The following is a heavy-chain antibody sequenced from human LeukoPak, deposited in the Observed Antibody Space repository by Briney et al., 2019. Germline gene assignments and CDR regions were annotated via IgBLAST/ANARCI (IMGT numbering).Heavy chain of an antibody. CDR1: GGSISTYY. Sequence: SETLSLTCTVSGGSISTYYWNWIRQPPGKGLEWIGYINYSGSTNYNPSLKSRVTISVDTSRTQFSLKLSSMTAADTAVYYCAGGHYPLEYWGQGTLVTVSS. D-gene: IGHD1-26*01. CDR3: AGGHYPLEY. CDR2: INYSGST. V-gene: IGHV4-59*01. J-gene: IGHJ4*02.